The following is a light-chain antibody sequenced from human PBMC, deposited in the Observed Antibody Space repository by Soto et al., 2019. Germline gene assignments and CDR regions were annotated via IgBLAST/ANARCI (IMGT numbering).Light chain of an antibody. Sequence: EIVLTQSPATLSLSPGERATLSCRASQSVSSYLAWYQQKPGQAPRLFIYDASNRATGIPARFSGSGSGTEFTLIISSLQSEDSAVYYCQQYDNWPITFGQGTKVDI. CDR3: QQYDNWPIT. CDR2: DAS. J-gene: IGKJ1*01. V-gene: IGKV3-11*01. CDR1: QSVSSY.